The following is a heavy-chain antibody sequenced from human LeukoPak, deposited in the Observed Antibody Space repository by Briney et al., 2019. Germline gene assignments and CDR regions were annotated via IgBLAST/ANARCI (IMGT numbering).Heavy chain of an antibody. Sequence: GGSLRLSCAASGFTFSSYAMSWVRQAPGKGLEWVSAISGSGGSTYYADSVKGRLTISRDNSKNTLYLQMNSLRAEDTAVYYCAKGSSSWYLNWFDPWGQGTLVTVSS. D-gene: IGHD6-13*01. CDR2: ISGSGGST. CDR1: GFTFSSYA. CDR3: AKGSSSWYLNWFDP. J-gene: IGHJ5*02. V-gene: IGHV3-23*01.